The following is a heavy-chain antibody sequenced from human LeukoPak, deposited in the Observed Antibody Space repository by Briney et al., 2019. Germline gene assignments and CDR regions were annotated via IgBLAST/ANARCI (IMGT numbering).Heavy chain of an antibody. V-gene: IGHV3-23*01. J-gene: IGHJ6*02. CDR1: GFTFSSYW. Sequence: GGSLRLSCAASGFTFSSYWMSWVRQAPGKGLEWVSSISRGGGSTYYADSVKGRFIISRDSAENKVYLQMTSLRAEDTAVYYCAKDSYALDVWGQGTTVSVSS. CDR3: AKDSYALDV. CDR2: ISRGGGST.